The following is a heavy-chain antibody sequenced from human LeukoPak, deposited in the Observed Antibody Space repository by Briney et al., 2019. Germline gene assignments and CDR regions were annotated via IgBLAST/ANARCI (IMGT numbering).Heavy chain of an antibody. J-gene: IGHJ4*02. V-gene: IGHV4-59*08. CDR1: GGSISSYS. D-gene: IGHD3-22*01. Sequence: PSETLSLTCTVSGGSISSYSWSWIRQPPGKGLEGIGYIYDSGSTNYNPSLKSRDAISVAKSKNQFSLKLSYVTAADTAVYYCARLSHYFDSSGYYYVRFFDYWGQGTLVTVSS. CDR3: ARLSHYFDSSGYYYVRFFDY. CDR2: IYDSGST.